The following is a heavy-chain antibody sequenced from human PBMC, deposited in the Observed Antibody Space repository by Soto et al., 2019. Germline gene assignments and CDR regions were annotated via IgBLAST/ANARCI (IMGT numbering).Heavy chain of an antibody. V-gene: IGHV4-61*01. CDR3: ARIIAARFDY. CDR2: IYYSGST. Sequence: SETLSLTRAVSGGSVRSCSYYGSWIRQPPGKGLEWIGYIYYSGSTNYNPSLKSRVTISVDTSKNQFSLKLSSVTAADTAVYYCARIIAARFDYWGQGTLVTVSS. J-gene: IGHJ4*02. D-gene: IGHD6-6*01. CDR1: GGSVRSCSYY.